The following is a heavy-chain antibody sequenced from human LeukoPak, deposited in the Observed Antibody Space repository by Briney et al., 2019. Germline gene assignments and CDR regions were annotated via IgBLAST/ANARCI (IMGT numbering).Heavy chain of an antibody. V-gene: IGHV3-23*01. D-gene: IGHD2-15*01. CDR1: GFTFNSYA. J-gene: IGHJ1*01. CDR2: ISGSGGST. CDR3: AKEVGGYCSGGSCYTLAYFQH. Sequence: GGSLRLSCAASGFTFNSYAVSWVRQAPGKGLEWVSAISGSGGSTHYADSVKGRFTISRDNSKNTLYLQMNSLRAEDTAVYYCAKEVGGYCSGGSCYTLAYFQHWGQGTLVTVSS.